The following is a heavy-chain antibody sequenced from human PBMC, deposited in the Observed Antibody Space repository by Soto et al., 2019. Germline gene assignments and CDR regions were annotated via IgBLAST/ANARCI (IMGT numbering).Heavy chain of an antibody. CDR1: GFTFSSYA. Sequence: PGGSLRLSCAASGFTFSSYAVSWVRQAPGKGLEWVSAISGSGGSTYYADSVKGRFTISRDNSKNTLYLQMNSLRAEDTAVYYCAKDLDIVLVPFFSAFDYWGQGTLVTVSS. CDR2: ISGSGGST. D-gene: IGHD2-2*03. V-gene: IGHV3-23*01. CDR3: AKDLDIVLVPFFSAFDY. J-gene: IGHJ4*02.